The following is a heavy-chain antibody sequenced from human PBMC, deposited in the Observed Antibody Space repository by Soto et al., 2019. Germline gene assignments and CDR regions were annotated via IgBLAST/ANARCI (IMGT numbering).Heavy chain of an antibody. D-gene: IGHD4-17*01. CDR1: GGSISSGGYY. CDR3: ARWQPNQDDYGDYEDAFDI. V-gene: IGHV4-31*03. J-gene: IGHJ3*02. Sequence: QVQLQESGPGLVKPSQTLSLTCTVSGGSISSGGYYWSWIRQHPGKGLEWIGYIYYSGSTYYNPSLKSRVTISVDTSKNQFSLKLSSVTAADTAVYYCARWQPNQDDYGDYEDAFDIWGQGTMVTVSS. CDR2: IYYSGST.